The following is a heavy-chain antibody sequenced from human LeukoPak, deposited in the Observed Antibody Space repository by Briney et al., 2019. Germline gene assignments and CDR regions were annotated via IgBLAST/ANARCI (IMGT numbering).Heavy chain of an antibody. CDR2: INHSGST. D-gene: IGHD1-26*01. CDR1: GGSFSGYY. CDR3: ARRLGATRRTKWFDP. Sequence: PSETLSLTCAVYGGSFSGYYWSWIRQPPGKGLEWIGEINHSGSTNYNPSLKSRVTISVDTSKNQFSLKLSSVTAADTAVYYCARRLGATRRTKWFDPWGQGTLVTVSS. J-gene: IGHJ5*02. V-gene: IGHV4-34*01.